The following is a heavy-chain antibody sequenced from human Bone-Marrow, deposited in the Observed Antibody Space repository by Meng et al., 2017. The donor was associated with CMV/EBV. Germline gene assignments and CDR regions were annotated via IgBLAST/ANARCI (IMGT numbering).Heavy chain of an antibody. J-gene: IGHJ5*02. D-gene: IGHD3-3*01. CDR3: ARGRRTYYDFWSGYLRWFDP. Sequence: FGGYCWSWIRQPPGKGLEWIEEINHSGSTNYNPSLKSRVTISVDTSKNQFSLKLSSVTAADTAVYYCARGRRTYYDFWSGYLRWFDPWGQGTLVTVSS. CDR2: INHSGST. V-gene: IGHV4-34*01. CDR1: FGGYC.